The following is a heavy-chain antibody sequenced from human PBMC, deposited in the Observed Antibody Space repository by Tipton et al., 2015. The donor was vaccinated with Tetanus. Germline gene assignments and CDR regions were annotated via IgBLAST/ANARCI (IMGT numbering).Heavy chain of an antibody. J-gene: IGHJ4*02. Sequence: QLVQSGPEVKKPGASVKVSCKASGYTLTSYHMHWVRQAPGQGLEWMGIINPIGGSTSYAQKFQGRITMTGDTSTSTVYMDLNSVGCEDPAVYYGGRAGGGGRRINGPAGIDYWGQGTLVTVSS. V-gene: IGHV1-46*01. D-gene: IGHD1-20*01. CDR2: INPIGGST. CDR3: GRAGGGGRRINGPAGIDY. CDR1: GYTLTSYH.